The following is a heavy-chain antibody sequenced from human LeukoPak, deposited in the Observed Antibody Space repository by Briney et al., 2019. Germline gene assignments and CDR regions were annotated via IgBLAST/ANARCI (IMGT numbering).Heavy chain of an antibody. CDR3: ARDIVYLIDEDYG. CDR1: GGSFNSYY. D-gene: IGHD4-17*01. Sequence: SETLSLTCTVSGGSFNSYYWSWLRQPAGKGLEGIGRIQSSGSTDYSPSLQSRVTISIDMSQRQFSLNLRSVTAADTAVYYCARDIVYLIDEDYGWGQGTLVTVSS. V-gene: IGHV4-4*07. J-gene: IGHJ4*02. CDR2: IQSSGST.